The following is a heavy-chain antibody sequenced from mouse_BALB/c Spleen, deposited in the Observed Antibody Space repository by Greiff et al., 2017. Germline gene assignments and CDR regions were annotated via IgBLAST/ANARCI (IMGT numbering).Heavy chain of an antibody. V-gene: IGHV5-4*02. Sequence: EVKVVESGGGLVKPGGSLKLSCAASGFTFSDYYMYWVRQTPEKRLEWVATISDGGSYTYYPDSVKGRFTISRDNAKNTLYLQMSSLKSEDTAMYYCARDLYYGNPWFAYWGQGTLVTVSA. CDR3: ARDLYYGNPWFAY. D-gene: IGHD2-1*01. CDR1: GFTFSDYY. J-gene: IGHJ3*01. CDR2: ISDGGSYT.